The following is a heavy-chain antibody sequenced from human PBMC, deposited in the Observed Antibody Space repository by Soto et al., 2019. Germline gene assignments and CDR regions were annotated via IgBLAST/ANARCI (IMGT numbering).Heavy chain of an antibody. CDR2: ISVSGDNI. J-gene: IGHJ4*02. CDR1: GFSFNSYN. V-gene: IGHV3-21*01. D-gene: IGHD3-10*02. CDR3: ARDLGLLQCLFDF. Sequence: PGGSLRLSCLASGFSFNSYNMNWIRRAPGRGLEWVASISVSGDNIYYGDSVKGRFTISRDNSKRSVFLDMNSLRVEDTAVYSCARDLGLLQCLFDFWGQGTLVTVSS.